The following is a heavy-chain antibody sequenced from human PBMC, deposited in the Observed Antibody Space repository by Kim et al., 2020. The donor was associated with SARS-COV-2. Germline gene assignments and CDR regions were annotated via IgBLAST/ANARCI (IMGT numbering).Heavy chain of an antibody. D-gene: IGHD3-9*01. CDR1: GYTFTSYG. CDR2: ISAYNGNT. J-gene: IGHJ6*02. V-gene: IGHV1-18*01. Sequence: ASVKVSCKASGYTFTSYGISWVRQAPGQGLEWMGWISAYNGNTNYAQKLQGRVTMTTDTSTSTAYMELRSLRSDDTAVYYCARDPAQNLGAVLRYFDPDPYGMDVWGQGTTVTVSS. CDR3: ARDPAQNLGAVLRYFDPDPYGMDV.